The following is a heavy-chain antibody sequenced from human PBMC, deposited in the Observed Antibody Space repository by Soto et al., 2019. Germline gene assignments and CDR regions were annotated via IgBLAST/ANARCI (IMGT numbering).Heavy chain of an antibody. Sequence: QEQLVESGGDVVQPGGSLRLSCAASGFTLSRQDMHWVRQAPGKGLEWVAGLSYDGITQYYADPGKGRFTISRDNSKNTLYMRKSSLRVADTALYYCVKGGWYGSSSPSYRWGQGTLVTVSS. CDR1: GFTLSRQD. J-gene: IGHJ5*02. V-gene: IGHV3-30*18. CDR2: LSYDGITQ. D-gene: IGHD6-6*01. CDR3: VKGGWYGSSSPSYR.